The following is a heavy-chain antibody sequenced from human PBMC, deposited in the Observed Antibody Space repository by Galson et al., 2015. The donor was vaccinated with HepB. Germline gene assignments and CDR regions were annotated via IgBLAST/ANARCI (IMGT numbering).Heavy chain of an antibody. CDR1: GYTFTSYG. Sequence: SVKVSCKASGYTFTSYGITWVRQAPGQGLEWMGWISVNNNKTNYAQKFQGRVTMTTDISTSTAFMEPRSLRSDDTAVYYCARELLFDSYGFYRFDFWGQGTMITVSS. CDR2: ISVNNNKT. CDR3: ARELLFDSYGFYRFDF. D-gene: IGHD3-22*01. J-gene: IGHJ3*01. V-gene: IGHV1-18*04.